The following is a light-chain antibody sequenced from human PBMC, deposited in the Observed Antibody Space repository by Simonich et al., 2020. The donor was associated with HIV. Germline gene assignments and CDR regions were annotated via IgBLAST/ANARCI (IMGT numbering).Light chain of an antibody. CDR1: QSVLYISNSTNY. CDR2: WAS. V-gene: IGKV4-1*01. CDR3: QQYYSTPQT. Sequence: DIVMTQSPDSLAVSLGERATINCKSSQSVLYISNSTNYLAWYQQKPGQPPKLLIYWASTRESGVPDRFSGSGSGTDFTLTISSLQAEDVAVYYCQQYYSTPQTFGQGTKVEIK. J-gene: IGKJ1*01.